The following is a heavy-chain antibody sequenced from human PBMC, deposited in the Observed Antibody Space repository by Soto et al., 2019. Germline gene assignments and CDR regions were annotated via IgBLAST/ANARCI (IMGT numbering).Heavy chain of an antibody. D-gene: IGHD2-15*01. Sequence: EVQLLQSGGGLVQPGGSLRLSCAASGFTYSRSSMSWVRQAPGKGLEWVSGISNNGGSTYYADSVKGRFTISRDNSKNTLHLQMNSLRAEDTAVYYCARLVVVAGQRRQEDPVMPLWDCWGQGTQVTVSS. CDR2: ISNNGGST. J-gene: IGHJ4*02. CDR1: GFTYSRSS. V-gene: IGHV3-23*01. CDR3: ARLVVVAGQRRQEDPVMPLWDC.